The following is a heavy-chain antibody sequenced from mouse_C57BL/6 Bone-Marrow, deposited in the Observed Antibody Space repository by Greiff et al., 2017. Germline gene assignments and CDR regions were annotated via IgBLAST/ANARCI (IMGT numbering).Heavy chain of an antibody. Sequence: VQLQQPGAELVKPGASVKMSCKASGYTFTSYWITWVKQRPGQGLEWIGDIYPGSGSTNYNEKFKSKATLTVDTSSSTAYMQLSSLTSEDSAVYYGAREDLYSSSWYYFDYWGQGTTLTVSS. CDR3: AREDLYSSSWYYFDY. D-gene: IGHD1-1*01. CDR2: IYPGSGST. J-gene: IGHJ2*01. V-gene: IGHV1-55*01. CDR1: GYTFTSYW.